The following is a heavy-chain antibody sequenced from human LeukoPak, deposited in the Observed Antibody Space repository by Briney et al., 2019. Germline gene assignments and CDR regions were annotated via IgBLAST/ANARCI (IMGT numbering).Heavy chain of an antibody. Sequence: QTGGSLRLSFASSGFTFSSYAMHCVRPAPGKGLEYVSAISSNGGSTYYANSVKGRFTISRDNSKNTLFLQMGSLRAEDMAVYYCARGGSIAARPIDYWGQGNLVTVSS. CDR1: GFTFSSYA. D-gene: IGHD6-6*01. CDR2: ISSNGGST. V-gene: IGHV3-64*01. CDR3: ARGGSIAARPIDY. J-gene: IGHJ4*02.